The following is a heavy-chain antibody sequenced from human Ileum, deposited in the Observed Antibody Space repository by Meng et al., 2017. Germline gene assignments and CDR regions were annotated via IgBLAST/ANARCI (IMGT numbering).Heavy chain of an antibody. D-gene: IGHD2-15*01. CDR2: ISGSGDRA. CDR3: KRDCSADICQDYFHH. V-gene: IGHV3-23*01. J-gene: IGHJ1*01. Sequence: GESLKISCAGSGFTFSTYSMSWVRQAPGKGPEWVSDISGSGDRAYYADPAKGRFTITRDNYKNTRSLQMNSRRVEDKAVYYCKRDCSADICQDYFHHWGQGTLVTVSS. CDR1: GFTFSTYS.